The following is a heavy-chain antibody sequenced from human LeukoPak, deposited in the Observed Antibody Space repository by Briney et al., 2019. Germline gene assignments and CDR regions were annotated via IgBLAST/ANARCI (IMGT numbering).Heavy chain of an antibody. V-gene: IGHV3-23*01. CDR3: AKALVPATAWDY. CDR1: GFTFSSYA. Sequence: PGGSLRLSCAASGFTFSSYAMSWVRQAPGNGLEWVSAISGSGGSTYYADSVKGRFTISRDNSKNTLYLQMNSLRAEDTAVYYCAKALVPATAWDYWGQGTLVTVSS. D-gene: IGHD2-2*01. J-gene: IGHJ4*02. CDR2: ISGSGGST.